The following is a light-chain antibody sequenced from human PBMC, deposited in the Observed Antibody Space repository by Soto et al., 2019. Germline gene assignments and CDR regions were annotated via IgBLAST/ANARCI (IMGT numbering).Light chain of an antibody. Sequence: QSVLTQPAFVSGSPGQSITISCTGTSSDVGGYNYVSWYQQHPGKAPKLMIYEVCNRPSGVSNRFSGSKSGNTASLTISGLQAEDEADYYCNSYTSSGTLGVFGTGTKLTVL. V-gene: IGLV2-14*01. CDR1: SSDVGGYNY. J-gene: IGLJ1*01. CDR3: NSYTSSGTLGV. CDR2: EVC.